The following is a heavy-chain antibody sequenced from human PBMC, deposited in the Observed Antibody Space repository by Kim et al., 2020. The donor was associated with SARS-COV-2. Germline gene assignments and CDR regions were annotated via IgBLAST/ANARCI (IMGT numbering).Heavy chain of an antibody. CDR3: ARDRLLWFGELLGGDGMDV. CDR1: GFTFSSYA. J-gene: IGHJ6*02. Sequence: GGSLRLSCAASGFTFSSYAMHWVRQAPGKGLEWVAVISYDGSNKYYADSVKGRFTISRDNSKNTLYLQMNSLRAEDTAVYYCARDRLLWFGELLGGDGMDVWGQGTTVTVSS. D-gene: IGHD3-10*01. CDR2: ISYDGSNK. V-gene: IGHV3-30*04.